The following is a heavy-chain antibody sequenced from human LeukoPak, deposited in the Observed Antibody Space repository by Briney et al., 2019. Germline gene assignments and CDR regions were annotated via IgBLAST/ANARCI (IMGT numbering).Heavy chain of an antibody. CDR2: IIPIFGTQ. CDR3: ARGDWNYREGSRTIDY. D-gene: IGHD1-7*01. J-gene: IGHJ4*02. CDR1: GGTFNSFA. V-gene: IGHV1-69*05. Sequence: SVKLSCKASGGTFNSFAISWVRQAPGQGLEWMGRIIPIFGTQNYAQKFQGRVTFTTDESTSTAHMELSSLRSEDTAVYYCARGDWNYREGSRTIDYWGQGTLVTVSS.